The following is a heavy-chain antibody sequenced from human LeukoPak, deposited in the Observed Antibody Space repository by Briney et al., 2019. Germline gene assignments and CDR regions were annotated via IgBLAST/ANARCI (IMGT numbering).Heavy chain of an antibody. J-gene: IGHJ6*03. Sequence: SETLSLTCTVSGGSISGNYYRSWIRQPAGKGLEWIGRIYARGNTNYNPSLKSRVTISVDTSKNQFSLKLSSVTAADTAVYYCARDDYGGNNYMDVWGKGTTVTISS. CDR3: ARDDYGGNNYMDV. D-gene: IGHD4-23*01. CDR2: IYARGNT. CDR1: GGSISGNYY. V-gene: IGHV4-61*02.